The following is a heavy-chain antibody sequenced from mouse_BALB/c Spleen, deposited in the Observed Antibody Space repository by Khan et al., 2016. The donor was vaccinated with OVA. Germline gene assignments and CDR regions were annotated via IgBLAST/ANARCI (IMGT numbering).Heavy chain of an antibody. CDR2: IYPGNVNT. J-gene: IGHJ3*01. V-gene: IGHV1S56*01. CDR1: GYSFTNYY. CDR3: AREGYYGNYRAGFAY. D-gene: IGHD2-1*01. Sequence: QVQLQQSGPEVVKPGASVRISCKASGYSFTNYYINWVKQRPGQGLEWIGWIYPGNVNTKYNENFKGKATLTADKSSSTTYMHLSSLTSEDSAVYFCAREGYYGNYRAGFAYWGQGTLVTVSA.